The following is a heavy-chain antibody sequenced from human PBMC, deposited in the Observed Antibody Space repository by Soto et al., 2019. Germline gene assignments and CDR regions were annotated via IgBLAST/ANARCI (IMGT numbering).Heavy chain of an antibody. V-gene: IGHV3-23*01. CDR2: ISGSGGST. CDR1: GFTFSSYA. D-gene: IGHD1-7*01. Sequence: GGSLRLSCAASGFTFSSYAMSWVRQAPGKGLEWVSAISGSGGSTYYADSVKGRFTISRDNSKNTLYLQMNSLRAEDTAVYYCAKGKTGTIAHKKLYFDYWGQGTLVTVYS. J-gene: IGHJ4*02. CDR3: AKGKTGTIAHKKLYFDY.